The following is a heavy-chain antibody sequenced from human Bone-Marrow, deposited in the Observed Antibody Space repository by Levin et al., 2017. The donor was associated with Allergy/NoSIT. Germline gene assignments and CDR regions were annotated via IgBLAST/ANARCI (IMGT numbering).Heavy chain of an antibody. CDR3: ATGQGHLVGPP. V-gene: IGHV1-8*01. CDR1: GDTFSSYD. CDR2: MNPKSGNT. D-gene: IGHD6-6*01. Sequence: ASVKVSCKASGDTFSSYDINWVRQTSGQGLEWMGWMNPKSGNTVYAQKFQGRVTMTRNTSISTAYMDLSSLRSDDTAVYYCATGQGHLVGPPWGQGTLVTVSS. J-gene: IGHJ5*02.